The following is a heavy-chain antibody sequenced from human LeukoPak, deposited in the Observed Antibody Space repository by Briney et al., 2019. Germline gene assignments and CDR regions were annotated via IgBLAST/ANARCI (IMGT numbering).Heavy chain of an antibody. V-gene: IGHV3-20*04. CDR3: AGVFAVADNYMDV. CDR1: GFTFSSYG. CDR2: INWNGGST. J-gene: IGHJ6*03. D-gene: IGHD2-21*01. Sequence: GGSLRLSCAASGFTFSSYGMSWVRQAPGKGLEWVSGINWNGGSTNYADSVKGRFTISRDNAKNSLYLQMNSLRAEDTALYYCAGVFAVADNYMDVWGKGTTVTVSS.